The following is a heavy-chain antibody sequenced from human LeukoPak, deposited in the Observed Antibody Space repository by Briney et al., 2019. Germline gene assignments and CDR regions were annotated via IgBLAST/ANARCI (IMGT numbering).Heavy chain of an antibody. CDR2: IYYSGGT. D-gene: IGHD2/OR15-2a*01. V-gene: IGHV4-59*01. Sequence: KPSETLSLTCAVSGGSISSYYRSWIRPPPGKGLEWIGYIYYSGGTNYNPSPKSRVTISVDTSRNQFSLKLNSVTATDTAVCCCARVIRAFDIWGQGTMVTVSS. CDR1: GGSISSYY. CDR3: ARVIRAFDI. J-gene: IGHJ3*02.